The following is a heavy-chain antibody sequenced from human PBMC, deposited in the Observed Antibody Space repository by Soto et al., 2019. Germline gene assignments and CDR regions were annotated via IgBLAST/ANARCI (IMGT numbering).Heavy chain of an antibody. CDR3: ARDMGSAMTTRIFDH. J-gene: IGHJ4*02. Sequence: QVLVQESDPGLVKPSQTLTLSCTVSGGSVDSGNHYWNWIRQPPGKGLEWIGYIYYGESTYYNPSLKSRATISVDTSQSRFSLRLTSVTAADTAVYYCARDMGSAMTTRIFDHWGQGTLVTVSS. CDR2: IYYGEST. D-gene: IGHD4-17*01. CDR1: GGSVDSGNHY. V-gene: IGHV4-30-4*01.